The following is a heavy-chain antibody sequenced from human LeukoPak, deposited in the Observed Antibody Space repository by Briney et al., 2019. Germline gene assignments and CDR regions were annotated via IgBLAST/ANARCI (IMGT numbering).Heavy chain of an antibody. J-gene: IGHJ2*01. CDR1: GFTFSSYA. CDR2: ISGSGGST. CDR3: TRRDPQWHFDL. Sequence: GGSLRLSCAASGFTFSSYAMSWARQAPGKGLEWVSAISGSGGSTYYADSVKGRFTISRDNAKNLLFLQMNSLRVEDTALYYCTRRDPQWHFDLWGRGTLVTV. V-gene: IGHV3-23*01. D-gene: IGHD5-24*01.